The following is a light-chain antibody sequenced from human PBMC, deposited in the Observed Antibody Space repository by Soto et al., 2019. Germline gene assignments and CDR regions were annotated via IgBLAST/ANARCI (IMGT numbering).Light chain of an antibody. J-gene: IGKJ1*01. CDR1: QSISSW. V-gene: IGKV1-5*03. Sequence: DIQMTQSPSTLSASVGDRVIITCRASQSISSWLAWYQQKPGKASKLLIYKASSLESGVPSRFSGSGSGTEFTLTISSLQPDDFATYYCQQYNDYPWTFGQGTKVEIK. CDR3: QQYNDYPWT. CDR2: KAS.